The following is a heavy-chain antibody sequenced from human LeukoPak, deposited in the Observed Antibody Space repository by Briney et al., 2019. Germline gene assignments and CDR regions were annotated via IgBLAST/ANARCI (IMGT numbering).Heavy chain of an antibody. J-gene: IGHJ5*02. Sequence: ASVKVSCKASGYTFTSYGISWVRQAPGQGLEWMGWINPHSGGTNYAQKFQGGVTMTRDTSITTAYMELSRLRSDDTAVYYCARGAIVMVRGANWFDPWGQGTLVTVSS. CDR3: ARGAIVMVRGANWFDP. V-gene: IGHV1-2*02. CDR1: GYTFTSYG. D-gene: IGHD3-10*01. CDR2: INPHSGGT.